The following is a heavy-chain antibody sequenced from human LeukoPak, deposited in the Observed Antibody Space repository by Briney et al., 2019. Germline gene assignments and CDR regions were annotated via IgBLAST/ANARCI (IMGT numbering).Heavy chain of an antibody. V-gene: IGHV3-7*03. CDR2: IKQDGSEK. CDR1: GFTFSGYW. Sequence: PGGSLRLSCAASGFTFSGYWMTWARQAPGKGLEWVAAIKQDGSEKYYVDSVKGRFTIFRDNAHNSLSLQMNSLRVEDTAVYYCARTTYNDFWSGYSRYYYHFMDVWGKGTTVTVSS. CDR3: ARTTYNDFWSGYSRYYYHFMDV. D-gene: IGHD3-3*01. J-gene: IGHJ6*03.